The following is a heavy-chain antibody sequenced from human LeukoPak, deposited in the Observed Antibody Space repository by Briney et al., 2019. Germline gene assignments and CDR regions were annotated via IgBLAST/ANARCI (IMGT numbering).Heavy chain of an antibody. J-gene: IGHJ4*02. D-gene: IGHD6-19*01. Sequence: PGGSLRLSCVASGFTFTSYWMNWVRQAPGKGLEWVSGISGSGGSTYYADSVKGRFTISRDNSKNTLFLQMNSLRAEDTAVYYCAKETYSSGWYPYFDYWGQGTLVTVSS. CDR2: ISGSGGST. CDR1: GFTFTSYW. V-gene: IGHV3-23*01. CDR3: AKETYSSGWYPYFDY.